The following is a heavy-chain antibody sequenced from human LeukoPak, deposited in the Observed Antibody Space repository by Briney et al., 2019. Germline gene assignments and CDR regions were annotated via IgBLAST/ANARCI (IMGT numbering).Heavy chain of an antibody. V-gene: IGHV4-38-2*01. Sequence: SETLSLTCAVSGYSISSGYYWGWSRPPPGKGLEWIGIIYHSGSIYYNPSLKSRVTISVDTSKNHFSLKLSSVTAADTAVYYCARHLGYCSSTSCYNPKFDYRGQGTLVTVSS. J-gene: IGHJ4*02. CDR1: GYSISSGYY. D-gene: IGHD2-2*01. CDR2: IYHSGSI. CDR3: ARHLGYCSSTSCYNPKFDY.